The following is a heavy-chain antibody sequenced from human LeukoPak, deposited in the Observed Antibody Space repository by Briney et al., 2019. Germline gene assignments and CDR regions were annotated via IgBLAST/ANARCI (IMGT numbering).Heavy chain of an antibody. Sequence: SETLSLTCTVSGGSISSYYWSWIRQPPGKGLEWIGYIYYSGSTNYNPSLKSRVTISVDTSKNQFSLKLSSVTAADTAVHYCARAISGSNSRAFDIWGQGTMVTVSS. CDR2: IYYSGST. CDR1: GGSISSYY. D-gene: IGHD1-26*01. J-gene: IGHJ3*02. CDR3: ARAISGSNSRAFDI. V-gene: IGHV4-59*01.